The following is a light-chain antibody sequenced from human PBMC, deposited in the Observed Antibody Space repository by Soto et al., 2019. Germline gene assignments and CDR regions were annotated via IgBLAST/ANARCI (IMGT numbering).Light chain of an antibody. CDR2: AAS. CDR3: QQADTFPIT. Sequence: DIQMTLSPSSVSASVGDRVTISCQASQGISRSLAWYQQKPGKAPKLLIYAASSLQSGVPSRFSGSGFGTDFTLTISSLQPEDSAIYYCQQADTFPITFAQGTRLEIK. V-gene: IGKV1D-12*01. J-gene: IGKJ5*01. CDR1: QGISRS.